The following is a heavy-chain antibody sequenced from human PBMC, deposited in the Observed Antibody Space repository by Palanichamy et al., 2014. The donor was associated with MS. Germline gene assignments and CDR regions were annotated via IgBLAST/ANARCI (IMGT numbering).Heavy chain of an antibody. Sequence: QVQLVQSGAEVKKPGSSVKVSCKASGGTFSNYAISWVRQAPGQGLEWMGRVIPMLGKGNYAQKFQGRVTITADKSTSTAYMEPSSLRSEDTAMYFCATVPLYTYGSYGMHVWGQGTTVTVSS. CDR3: ATVPLYTYGSYGMHV. CDR2: VIPMLGKG. J-gene: IGHJ6*02. D-gene: IGHD5-18*01. V-gene: IGHV1-69*04. CDR1: GGTFSNYA.